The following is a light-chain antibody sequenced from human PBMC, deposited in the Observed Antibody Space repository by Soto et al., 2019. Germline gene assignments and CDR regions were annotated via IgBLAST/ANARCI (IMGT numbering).Light chain of an antibody. J-gene: IGKJ3*01. CDR1: QSVSSSY. Sequence: EIVLTQSPGTLSLSPGERATLSCRASQSVSSSYLAWYQQKPGQAPRLLIYGASSRATGIPDRFSGSGSGTHFTLTISRLEPEDFAGSFCQQYGSSLTFGPGTKVDIK. V-gene: IGKV3-20*01. CDR2: GAS. CDR3: QQYGSSLT.